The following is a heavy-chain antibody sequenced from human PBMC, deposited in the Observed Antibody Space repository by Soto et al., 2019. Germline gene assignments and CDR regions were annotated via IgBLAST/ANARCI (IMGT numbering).Heavy chain of an antibody. CDR1: GFTFSRSW. CDR2: ILGDGMIT. Sequence: EVHLVESGGGIVQPGGSLRLSCVASGFTFSRSWMHWVRQAPGKGLVWVSHILGDGMITTYADSVKGRFTISRDNAKNTVYLQLNSLRPEDTAVYFCARDVQFSAYDWGQGTLVTVSS. V-gene: IGHV3-74*03. CDR3: ARDVQFSAYD. D-gene: IGHD5-12*01. J-gene: IGHJ4*02.